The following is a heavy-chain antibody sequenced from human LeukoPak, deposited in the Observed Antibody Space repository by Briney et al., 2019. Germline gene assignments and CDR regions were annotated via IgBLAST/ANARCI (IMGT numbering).Heavy chain of an antibody. CDR1: GGPISSYY. J-gene: IGHJ4*02. D-gene: IGHD5-24*01. CDR2: IYYSGST. CDR3: ARVGRDGYNLYY. V-gene: IGHV4-59*01. Sequence: SETLSLTCTVSGGPISSYYWSWIRQPPGKGLEWIGYIYYSGSTNYNPSLKSRVTISVDTSKNQFSLKLSSVTAADTAVYYCARVGRDGYNLYYWGQRTLVTVSS.